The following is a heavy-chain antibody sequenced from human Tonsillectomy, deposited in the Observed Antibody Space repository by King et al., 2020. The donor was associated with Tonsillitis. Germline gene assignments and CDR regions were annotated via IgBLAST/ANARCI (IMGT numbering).Heavy chain of an antibody. CDR2: IYYSGST. V-gene: IGHV4-59*01. Sequence: QLQESGPGLVKPSETLSLTCTVSGGSISSNYWSWIRRPPGKGLEWIGYIYYSGSTNYNPSLKSRVTISVDTSKNQFSLKLSSVTAADTAVYYCATVLVGATMPVDYWGQGTLVTVSS. D-gene: IGHD1-26*01. CDR1: GGSISSNY. CDR3: ATVLVGATMPVDY. J-gene: IGHJ4*02.